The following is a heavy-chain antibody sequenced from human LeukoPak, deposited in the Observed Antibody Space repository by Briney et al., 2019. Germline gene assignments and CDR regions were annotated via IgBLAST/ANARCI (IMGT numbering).Heavy chain of an antibody. J-gene: IGHJ4*02. CDR3: AREGDGYLPFDY. CDR1: GLPFPSYG. Sequence: GPVKVSFKASGLPFPSYGISWVRPAPGQGLEWMGWISAYNGNTNYAQKLQGRVTMTTDTSTSAAYMELRSLRSDDTAVYYCAREGDGYLPFDYWGQGTLVTVSS. D-gene: IGHD5-24*01. CDR2: ISAYNGNT. V-gene: IGHV1-18*01.